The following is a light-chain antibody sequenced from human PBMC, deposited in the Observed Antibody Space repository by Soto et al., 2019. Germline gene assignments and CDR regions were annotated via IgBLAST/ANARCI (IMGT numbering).Light chain of an antibody. Sequence: QSVLTQPDSVSDSPGQSITISCTGTSSDVGGSNFVSWYQQHPGKPPKLIIYDVANRPSGVSNRFSGSKSGSTASLIISRLQTEDDADYYCVSYTSSTTYVFGTGTKLTVL. V-gene: IGLV2-14*03. CDR3: VSYTSSTTYV. CDR2: DVA. CDR1: SSDVGGSNF. J-gene: IGLJ1*01.